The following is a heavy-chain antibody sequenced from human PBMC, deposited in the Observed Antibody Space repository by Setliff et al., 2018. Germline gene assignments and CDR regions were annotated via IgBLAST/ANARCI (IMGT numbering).Heavy chain of an antibody. D-gene: IGHD3-22*01. J-gene: IGHJ4*02. CDR2: INNYNMNT. Sequence: ASVKVSCKASGHTFIAYHMHWVRQAPGQGLERMGWINNYNMNTNYPQKFLGRATMTTDTSTSTAYMELRSLRPDDTAVYYCARINFYVSSGYYYASDNWGQGTLVTVSS. CDR3: ARINFYVSSGYYYASDN. V-gene: IGHV1-18*01. CDR1: GHTFIAYH.